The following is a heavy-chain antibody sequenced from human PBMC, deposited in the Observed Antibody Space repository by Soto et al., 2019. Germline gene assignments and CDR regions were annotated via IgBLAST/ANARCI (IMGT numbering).Heavy chain of an antibody. CDR2: ISYDGSNK. V-gene: IGHV3-30*18. CDR3: AKGHFVGNYYGMDV. CDR1: GFTFSSYG. J-gene: IGHJ6*02. D-gene: IGHD3-3*02. Sequence: GGSLRLSCAASGFTFSSYGMHWVRQAPGKGLEWVAVISYDGSNKYYADSVKGRFTISRDNSKNTLYLQMNSLRAEDTAVYYCAKGHFVGNYYGMDVWGQGTKVTVSS.